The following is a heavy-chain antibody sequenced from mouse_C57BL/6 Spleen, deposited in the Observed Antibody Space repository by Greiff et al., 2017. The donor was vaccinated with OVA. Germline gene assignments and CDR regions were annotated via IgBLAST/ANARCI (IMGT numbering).Heavy chain of an antibody. CDR1: GFTFSSYA. V-gene: IGHV5-4*01. CDR3: ARDHGDY. J-gene: IGHJ2*01. CDR2: ISDGGSYT. Sequence: EVHLVESGGGLVKPGGSLKLSCAASGFTFSSYAMSWVRQTPEKRLEWVATISDGGSYTYYPDNVKGRFTISRDNAKNNLYLQMSHLKSEDTAMYYCARDHGDYWGQGTTLTVSS.